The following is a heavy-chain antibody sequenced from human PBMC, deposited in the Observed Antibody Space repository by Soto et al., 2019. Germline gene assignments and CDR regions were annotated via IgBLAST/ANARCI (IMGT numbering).Heavy chain of an antibody. CDR3: ARAGYSSGWYSDWFDP. V-gene: IGHV3-74*01. J-gene: IGHJ5*02. CDR1: GFTFSSYW. CDR2: INSDGSST. Sequence: PGGSLRLSCAASGFTFSSYWMHWVRQAPGKGLVWVSRINSDGSSTSYADSVKGRFTISRDNAKNTLYLQMNSLRAEDTAAYYCARAGYSSGWYSDWFDPWGQGTLVTVSS. D-gene: IGHD6-19*01.